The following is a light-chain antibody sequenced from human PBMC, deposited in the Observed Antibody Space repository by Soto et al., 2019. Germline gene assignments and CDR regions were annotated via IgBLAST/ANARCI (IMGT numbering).Light chain of an antibody. V-gene: IGLV2-14*03. CDR2: DVR. Sequence: QSALTQPASVSGSPGQSITISCTGTSSDVGYYNYVSWYQQRPGKAPKLMIYDVRNRPSGVSNRFSGSKSGNTASLTISGLQAEDEADYYCSSYTSSSTYVFGTGTKLTVL. CDR1: SSDVGYYNY. CDR3: SSYTSSSTYV. J-gene: IGLJ1*01.